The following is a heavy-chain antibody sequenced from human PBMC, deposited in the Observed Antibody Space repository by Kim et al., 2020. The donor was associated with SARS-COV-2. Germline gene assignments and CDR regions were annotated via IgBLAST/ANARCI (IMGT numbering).Heavy chain of an antibody. J-gene: IGHJ4*02. CDR3: AKYPTGYFSFDF. V-gene: IGHV3-23*01. D-gene: IGHD3-9*01. Sequence: GGSLRLSCVASGFTISSYAMSWVRQAPGKGLEWVSAISATGGSPYYADSVKGRFTISRDNSKNTLYRQMNSLRDEDTAVYYCAKYPTGYFSFDFWGQGTL. CDR2: ISATGGSP. CDR1: GFTISSYA.